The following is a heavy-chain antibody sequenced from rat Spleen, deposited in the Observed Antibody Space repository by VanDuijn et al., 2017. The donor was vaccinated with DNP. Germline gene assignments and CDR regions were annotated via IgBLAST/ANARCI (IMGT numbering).Heavy chain of an antibody. D-gene: IGHD1-2*01. CDR1: GFIFSNYW. J-gene: IGHJ2*01. CDR3: ASSYSSYIFDY. CDR2: ITNSGDIT. Sequence: EVQLVESGGGPVQPGRSLKLSCVASGFIFSNYWMTWIRQAPGKGLEWVASITNSGDITYYSDSVRGRFSISRDNAKSTLYLQVNSLRSEDTANDYCASSYSSYIFDYWGQGVMVTVSS. V-gene: IGHV5-31*01.